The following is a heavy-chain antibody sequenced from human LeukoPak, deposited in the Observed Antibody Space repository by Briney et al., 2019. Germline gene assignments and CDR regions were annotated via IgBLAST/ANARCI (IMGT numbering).Heavy chain of an antibody. CDR1: GFTFSSYG. CDR3: ARDPTGRWAFDI. CDR2: ISSSSSSTI. V-gene: IGHV3-48*02. D-gene: IGHD3-10*01. J-gene: IGHJ3*02. Sequence: PGGSLRLSCAASGFTFSSYGMNWVRQAPGKGLEWVSYISSSSSSTIYYADSVKGRFAISRDNAKNSLYLQMNSLRDEDTAVCYCARDPTGRWAFDIWGQGTMVTVSS.